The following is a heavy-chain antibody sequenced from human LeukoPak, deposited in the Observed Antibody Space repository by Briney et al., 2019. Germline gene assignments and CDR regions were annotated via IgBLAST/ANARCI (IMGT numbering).Heavy chain of an antibody. D-gene: IGHD6-19*01. Sequence: ESGPTPVKPTQTLTLTCTFSGFSLTTTGVGVGWIRQPPGKALEWLALIYWDDDERYSPSLKTRLTITKDTSKNRVVLTMPNMDPVDTATYYCAHRRQYSSGWRTFAHWGQGTLVTVSS. J-gene: IGHJ4*02. CDR3: AHRRQYSSGWRTFAH. CDR1: GFSLTTTGVG. CDR2: IYWDDDE. V-gene: IGHV2-5*02.